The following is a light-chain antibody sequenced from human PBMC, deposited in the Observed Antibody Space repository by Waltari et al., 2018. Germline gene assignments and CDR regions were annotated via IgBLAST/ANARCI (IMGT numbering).Light chain of an antibody. CDR3: QQYGNLPRT. V-gene: IGKV3-20*01. CDR1: QSVSSNY. CDR2: GAS. Sequence: ETVLTQSPGTLSLSPGDSAPLSCRASQSVSSNYLAWYQHKPGQAPRLLISGASSRATGIPDRFSGSGSGTDFTLTISRLVPEDFAVYYCQQYGNLPRTFGQGTKVEIK. J-gene: IGKJ1*01.